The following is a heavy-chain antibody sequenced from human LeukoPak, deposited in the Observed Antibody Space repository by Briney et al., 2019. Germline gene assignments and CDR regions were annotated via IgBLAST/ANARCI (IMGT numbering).Heavy chain of an antibody. V-gene: IGHV4-61*10. Sequence: SETLSLTCTVSGGSISSGSYYWSWIRQPAGKGLEWIGNIYYSGSTHYNPSLKSRVTMLVDTSKNQFSLKLSSVTAADTAVYYCAREYYYDSSVHYWGQGTLVTVSS. CDR2: IYYSGST. CDR1: GGSISSGSYY. J-gene: IGHJ4*02. CDR3: AREYYYDSSVHY. D-gene: IGHD3-22*01.